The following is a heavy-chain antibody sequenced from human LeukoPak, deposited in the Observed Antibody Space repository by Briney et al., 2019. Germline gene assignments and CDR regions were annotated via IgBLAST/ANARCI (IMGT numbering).Heavy chain of an antibody. J-gene: IGHJ4*02. Sequence: GGTLRLSCSASGFAFDEHGMSWVRQVPGKGLEWVSGINWSGGSAGYADPLRGRFTISRDNAKNSLYLQMDSLRAEDTALYYCARAPITSPFYFDYWGQGTLVTVSS. D-gene: IGHD2-2*01. CDR2: INWSGGSA. V-gene: IGHV3-20*04. CDR3: ARAPITSPFYFDY. CDR1: GFAFDEHG.